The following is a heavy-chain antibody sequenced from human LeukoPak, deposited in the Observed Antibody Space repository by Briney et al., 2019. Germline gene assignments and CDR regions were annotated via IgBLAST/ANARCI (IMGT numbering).Heavy chain of an antibody. CDR2: IKPDGSEK. V-gene: IGHV3-7*01. CDR3: ARDTVGATDY. Sequence: GGSLRLSCAASGFTFSSSWMSWVRQAPGKGLEWVTNIKPDGSEKYYVDSVKGRFTISRDNAKNSLYLQMNSLRAEDTALYYCARDTVGATDYWGRGTLVTVSS. J-gene: IGHJ4*02. CDR1: GFTFSSSW. D-gene: IGHD1-26*01.